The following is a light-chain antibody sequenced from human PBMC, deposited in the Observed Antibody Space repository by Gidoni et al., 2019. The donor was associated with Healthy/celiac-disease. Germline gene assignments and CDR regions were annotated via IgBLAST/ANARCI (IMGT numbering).Light chain of an antibody. CDR2: DAS. CDR1: QSVSSY. Sequence: EIVFTHSPATLALSPGERATLPCSASQSVSSYLAWYQPKPGQAPRLRLYDASNRATGIPARFSGSGSGTDFTFTISSLEPEDFAVYYCQQRSNWPPITFGQGTRLEIK. V-gene: IGKV3-11*01. CDR3: QQRSNWPPIT. J-gene: IGKJ5*01.